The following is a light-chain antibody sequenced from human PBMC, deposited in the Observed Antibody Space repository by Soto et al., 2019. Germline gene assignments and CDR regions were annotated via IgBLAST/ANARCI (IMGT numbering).Light chain of an antibody. CDR1: QSISSN. J-gene: IGKJ4*01. CDR3: QMYNNWLAT. CDR2: GAA. V-gene: IGKV3-15*01. Sequence: EIVMTQSPATLSVSPGERATLSCRANQSISSNLAWYQQKPGQAPRLLIYGAATRATGIPARFSGSGSGTDFTLTISGLQSEDFAVYYCQMYNNWLATFGGGTTVDIK.